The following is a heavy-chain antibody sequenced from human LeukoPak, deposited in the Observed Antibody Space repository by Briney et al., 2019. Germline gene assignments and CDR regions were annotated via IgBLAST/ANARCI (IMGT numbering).Heavy chain of an antibody. CDR2: ISPSGNT. D-gene: IGHD6-6*01. J-gene: IGHJ2*01. V-gene: IGHV4-4*07. Sequence: SETLSLTCSVSNDSISTHSWSWIRQPAGKRLEWIGHISPSGNTNYNPPLKSRVTMSVDTSKNHFSLKLSSVTAADTAVYYCARRPYWYFDLWGRGTLVTVSS. CDR1: NDSISTHS. CDR3: ARRPYWYFDL.